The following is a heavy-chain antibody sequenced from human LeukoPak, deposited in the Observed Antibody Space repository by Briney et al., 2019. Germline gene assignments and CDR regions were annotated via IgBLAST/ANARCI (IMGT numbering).Heavy chain of an antibody. CDR1: GGTFSSYT. CDR3: ARVSLRGVRFDY. Sequence: ASVKVSCKXSGGTFSSYTISWVRQAPGQGLEWMGRIIPILGIANYAQKFQGRVTITADKSTSTAYMELSSLRSEDTAVYYCARVSLRGVRFDYWGQGTLVTVSS. CDR2: IIPILGIA. V-gene: IGHV1-69*02. J-gene: IGHJ4*02. D-gene: IGHD3-16*01.